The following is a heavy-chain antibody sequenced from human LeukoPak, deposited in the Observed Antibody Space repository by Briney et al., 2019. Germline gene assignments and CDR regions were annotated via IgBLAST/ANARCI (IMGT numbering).Heavy chain of an antibody. Sequence: SVKVSCKASGGTFSSSAISWVRQAPGQGLEWMGGIIPIFGTANYAQKFQGRVTISADESTSTAYMELSSLRSEDTAVYYCARDRHRGSYVSFAFWGQGTLVTVSS. CDR1: GGTFSSSA. CDR2: IIPIFGTA. V-gene: IGHV1-69*13. D-gene: IGHD1-26*01. J-gene: IGHJ4*02. CDR3: ARDRHRGSYVSFAF.